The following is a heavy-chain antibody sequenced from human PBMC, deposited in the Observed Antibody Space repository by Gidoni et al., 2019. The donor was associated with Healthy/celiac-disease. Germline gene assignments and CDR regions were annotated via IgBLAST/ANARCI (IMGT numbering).Heavy chain of an antibody. CDR2: INPNSGGT. D-gene: IGHD3-3*01. CDR3: ARDGSPSTIFGVVIMPDY. CDR1: GYTFTGYY. Sequence: QVQLVQSGAEVKKPGASVKVSCKASGYTFTGYYMHWVRQAPGQGLEWMGRINPNSGGTNYAQKFQGRVTMTRDTSISTAYMELSRLRSDDTAVYYCARDGSPSTIFGVVIMPDYWGQGTLVTVSS. J-gene: IGHJ4*02. V-gene: IGHV1-2*06.